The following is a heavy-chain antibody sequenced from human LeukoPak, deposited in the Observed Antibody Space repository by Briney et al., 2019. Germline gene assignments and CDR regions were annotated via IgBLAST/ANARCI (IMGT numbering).Heavy chain of an antibody. CDR2: IYPGDSDT. J-gene: IGHJ6*02. V-gene: IGHV5-51*01. Sequence: GESLKISCRGSGYSFTSYWIGWVRQMPGKDLEWMGIIYPGDSDTRYSPSFQGQVTISADKSISTAYLQWSSLTASDSAMYYCASMIRGYYAMDVWGQGTPVTVSS. D-gene: IGHD3-10*01. CDR1: GYSFTSYW. CDR3: ASMIRGYYAMDV.